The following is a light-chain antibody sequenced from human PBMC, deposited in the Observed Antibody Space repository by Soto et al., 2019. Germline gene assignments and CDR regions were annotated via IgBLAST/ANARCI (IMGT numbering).Light chain of an antibody. CDR1: QGISTY. J-gene: IGKJ1*01. CDR2: AAS. V-gene: IGKV1-17*01. CDR3: LQHNSYPWT. Sequence: DIQMTQSPSSLSASVGDRVTITCRASQGISTYLNWYLQKPGKAPKLLIYAASSLQSGVPSRFSGSGSGTEFTLTISSLQPEDFATYYCLQHNSYPWTFGQGTKVDIK.